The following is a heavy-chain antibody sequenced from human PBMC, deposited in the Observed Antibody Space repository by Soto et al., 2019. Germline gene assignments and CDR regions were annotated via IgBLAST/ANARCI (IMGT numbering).Heavy chain of an antibody. CDR1: GFSISTSGVG. CDR2: IYWDDDK. CDR3: AHRESDREAY. D-gene: IGHD3-10*01. Sequence: QITLKESGPTLVKPTQTLTLTCTFSGFSISTSGVGVGWIRQPPGKALEWLALIYWDDDKRYSPSLESRLTITKDTSKNQVVLTMTNVDPADTGTYFCAHRESDREAYWGQGTLVTVS. J-gene: IGHJ4*02. V-gene: IGHV2-5*02.